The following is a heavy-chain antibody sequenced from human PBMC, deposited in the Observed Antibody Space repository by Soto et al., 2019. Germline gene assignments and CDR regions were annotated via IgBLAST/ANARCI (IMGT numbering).Heavy chain of an antibody. V-gene: IGHV4-59*01. D-gene: IGHD3-9*01. CDR1: GGSMSTYY. J-gene: IGHJ4*02. Sequence: SETLSLTCTVSGGSMSTYYWSWIRQPPGKGLEWIGYIHYSGSTSYSPSLKSRVTISLDTSKSQFSLKLSSVTAADTAVYYCARGVSYFGGAFDWSPSIDYWGQGTLVTVSS. CDR3: ARGVSYFGGAFDWSPSIDY. CDR2: IHYSGST.